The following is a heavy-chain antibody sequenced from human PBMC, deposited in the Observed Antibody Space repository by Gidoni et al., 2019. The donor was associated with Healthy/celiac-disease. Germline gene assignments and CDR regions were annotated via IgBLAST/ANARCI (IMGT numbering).Heavy chain of an antibody. V-gene: IGHV3-33*01. D-gene: IGHD4-17*01. Sequence: QVQLVESGGGVVQPGRSLRLSCAASGFTFSSYGMHWVRQAPGTGLEWVAVIWYDGSNKYYADSVKGRFTISRDNSKNTLYLQMNSLRAEDTAVYYCARVDGDYDNWFDPWGQGTLVTVSS. CDR2: IWYDGSNK. J-gene: IGHJ5*02. CDR3: ARVDGDYDNWFDP. CDR1: GFTFSSYG.